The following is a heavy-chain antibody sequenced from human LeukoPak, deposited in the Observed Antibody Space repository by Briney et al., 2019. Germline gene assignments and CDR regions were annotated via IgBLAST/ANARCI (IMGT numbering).Heavy chain of an antibody. J-gene: IGHJ4*02. D-gene: IGHD6-13*01. Sequence: SETLSLTCTVSGGSISSGSYYWSWIRQPAGKGLEWIGRIYTSGSTNYNPSLKSRVTISVDMSKNQFSLKLSSVTAADTAVYYCARDTLIAAFDYWGQGTLVTVSS. CDR3: ARDTLIAAFDY. CDR1: GGSISSGSYY. CDR2: IYTSGST. V-gene: IGHV4-61*02.